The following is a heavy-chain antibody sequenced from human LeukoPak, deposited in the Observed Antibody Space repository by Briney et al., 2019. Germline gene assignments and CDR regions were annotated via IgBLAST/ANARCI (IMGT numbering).Heavy chain of an antibody. V-gene: IGHV3-7*03. CDR2: IKHDGSEK. CDR3: ATPLDYYDRSDSHQGGD. CDR1: GLTFSRHW. D-gene: IGHD3-22*01. J-gene: IGHJ4*02. Sequence: PGGSLRLSCAASGLTFSRHWMTWVRQAPGKGLEWMANIKHDGSEKNYVDSVKGRFTISRDNAKNSLYLQMNSLRAEDTAVYYCATPLDYYDRSDSHQGGDWGQGTLVTVSS.